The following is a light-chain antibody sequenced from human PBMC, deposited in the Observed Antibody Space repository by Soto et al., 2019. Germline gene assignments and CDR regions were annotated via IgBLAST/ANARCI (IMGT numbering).Light chain of an antibody. Sequence: QPVLTQPPSASGTPGQRVTISCSGSSSNIGSNSVNWYQQLPGTAPKLLIYSDSQRPSGVPDRFSGSKSGTSASLAISGLRSEDEADFYCATWDDRLNGYVFGTGTKVTVL. CDR1: SSNIGSNS. V-gene: IGLV1-44*01. CDR3: ATWDDRLNGYV. CDR2: SDS. J-gene: IGLJ1*01.